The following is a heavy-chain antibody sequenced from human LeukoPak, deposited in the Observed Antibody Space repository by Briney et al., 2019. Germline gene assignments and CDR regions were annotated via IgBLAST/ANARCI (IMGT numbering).Heavy chain of an antibody. CDR3: ARRVASSCTPLGY. CDR2: MNPNSGNT. D-gene: IGHD6-19*01. Sequence: EASVKVSCKASGYTFTSYDINWVRQATGQALEWMGWMNPNSGNTGYAQKFQGRVTMTRNTSINTAYMKVSSLRSEDTAVYYCARRVASSCTPLGYWGQGTLVTVSS. J-gene: IGHJ4*02. V-gene: IGHV1-8*01. CDR1: GYTFTSYD.